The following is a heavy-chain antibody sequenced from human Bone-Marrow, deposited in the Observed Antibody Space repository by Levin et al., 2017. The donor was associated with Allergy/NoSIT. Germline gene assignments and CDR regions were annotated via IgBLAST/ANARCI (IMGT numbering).Heavy chain of an antibody. CDR1: GGSFSGYY. CDR3: ARVNLGDGYNVACDY. CDR2: INHSGST. Sequence: SQTLSLTCAVYGGSFSGYYWSWIRQPPGKGLEWIGEINHSGSTNYNPSLKSRVTISVDTSKNQFSLKLSSVTAADTAVYYCARVNLGDGYNVACDYWGQGTLVTVSS. J-gene: IGHJ4*02. D-gene: IGHD5-24*01. V-gene: IGHV4-34*01.